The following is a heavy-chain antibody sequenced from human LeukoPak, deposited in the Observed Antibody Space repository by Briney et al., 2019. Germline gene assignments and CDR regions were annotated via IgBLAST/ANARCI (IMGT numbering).Heavy chain of an antibody. CDR3: AKDYKGGSYWHEVDYYYYGMDV. D-gene: IGHD3-16*01. V-gene: IGHV3-23*01. Sequence: QSGGSLRLSCAASGFTFSSYAMSWVRQAPGKGLEWVSAISGSGGSTYYADSVKGRFTISRDNSKNTLYLQMNSLRAEDTAVYYCAKDYKGGSYWHEVDYYYYGMDVWGQGTTVTVSS. J-gene: IGHJ6*02. CDR2: ISGSGGST. CDR1: GFTFSSYA.